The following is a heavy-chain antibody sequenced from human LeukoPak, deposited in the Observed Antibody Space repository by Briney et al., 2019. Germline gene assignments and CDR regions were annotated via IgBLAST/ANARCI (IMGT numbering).Heavy chain of an antibody. Sequence: GGSLRLSCAAAGFTFSAFNIHWVRQAPGKGLEWVAVISHDGRNKYFADSVKGRFTISRDNSKNTVYLQMNSLRAEDTAVYYCARDYYDFWSGYLITAFDIWGQGTMVTVSS. CDR2: ISHDGRNK. J-gene: IGHJ3*02. CDR3: ARDYYDFWSGYLITAFDI. D-gene: IGHD3-3*01. CDR1: GFTFSAFN. V-gene: IGHV3-30*03.